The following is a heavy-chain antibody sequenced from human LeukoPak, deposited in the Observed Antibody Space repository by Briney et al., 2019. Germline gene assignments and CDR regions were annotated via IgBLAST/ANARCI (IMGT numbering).Heavy chain of an antibody. CDR1: GYTFTSYG. CDR3: ARVGVGIYDFWSGYFRDP. J-gene: IGHJ5*02. Sequence: ASVKVSCKASGYTFTSYGISRVRQAPGQGLEWMGWISAYNGNTNYAQKLQGRVTMTTDTSTSTAYMELRSLRSDDTAVYYCARVGVGIYDFWSGYFRDPWGQGTLVTVSS. V-gene: IGHV1-18*01. D-gene: IGHD3-3*01. CDR2: ISAYNGNT.